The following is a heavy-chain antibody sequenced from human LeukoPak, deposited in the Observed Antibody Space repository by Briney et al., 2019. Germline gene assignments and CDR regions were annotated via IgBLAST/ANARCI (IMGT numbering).Heavy chain of an antibody. CDR2: IHTSGST. J-gene: IGHJ4*02. D-gene: IGHD3-22*01. CDR1: GVSISSYY. V-gene: IGHV4-4*07. Sequence: SETLSPTCNVSGVSISSYYWSWIRQPAGKGLEWIGRIHTSGSTNYNPSLKSRVTMSVDTSRNQFFLRLSSVTAADTAVYYCARFSEYSHSSVHYLDYWGQGTLVSVSS. CDR3: ARFSEYSHSSVHYLDY.